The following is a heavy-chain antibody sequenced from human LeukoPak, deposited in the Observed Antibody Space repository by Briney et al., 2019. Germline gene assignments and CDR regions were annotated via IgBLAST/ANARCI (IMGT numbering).Heavy chain of an antibody. CDR3: ARAAKGSELRFLEWLSTDYYYMDA. D-gene: IGHD3-3*01. V-gene: IGHV3-48*01. CDR1: GFTFSSYT. J-gene: IGHJ6*03. CDR2: IDSSSNTI. Sequence: GGSLRLSCAPSGFTFSSYTMNWVRPSPGKGREWIAYIDSSSNTIYYADSVKGRFTISRDNSKNTLYLQMNSLRAEDTAVYYCARAAKGSELRFLEWLSTDYYYMDAWGKGTTVTVSS.